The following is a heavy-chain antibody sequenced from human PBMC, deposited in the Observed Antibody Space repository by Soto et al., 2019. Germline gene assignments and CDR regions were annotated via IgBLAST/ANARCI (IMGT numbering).Heavy chain of an antibody. CDR3: AREDDYSFDY. Sequence: SSETLSLTCTVSGGSISSYYWSWIRQPPGKGLEWTGYIYYSGSTNYNPSLKSRVTISVDTSKNQFSLKLSSVTAADTAVYYCAREDDYSFDYWGQGTLVTVSS. J-gene: IGHJ4*02. CDR2: IYYSGST. CDR1: GGSISSYY. D-gene: IGHD2-21*02. V-gene: IGHV4-59*01.